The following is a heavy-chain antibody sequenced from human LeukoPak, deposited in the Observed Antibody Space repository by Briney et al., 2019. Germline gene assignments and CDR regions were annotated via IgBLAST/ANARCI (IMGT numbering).Heavy chain of an antibody. V-gene: IGHV6-1*01. CDR2: TYYRSKWYN. J-gene: IGHJ4*02. Sequence: SQTLSLTCAISGDSVSSNSVTWNWIRQSPSRGLEWLGRTYYRSKWYNDYAVSVKSRITINPDTSKNQFSLQLNSVTPEDTAVYYCAREGRLYSYGVIKYFDYWGQGTLVTVSS. D-gene: IGHD5-18*01. CDR1: GDSVSSNSVT. CDR3: AREGRLYSYGVIKYFDY.